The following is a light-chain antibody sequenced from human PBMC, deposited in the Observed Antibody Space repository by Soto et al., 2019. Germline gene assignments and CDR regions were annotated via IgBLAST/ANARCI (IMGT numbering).Light chain of an antibody. CDR1: QSVSSN. CDR2: GAS. Sequence: EIVMTQSPATLPVSPGERATLSCRASQSVSSNLAWYQQKPGQAPRLLIYGASTRATGIPARFSGSGSGTEFTLTISSLQSEDFAVYYCQQYNNWPKTFGQRTKVDIK. CDR3: QQYNNWPKT. V-gene: IGKV3-15*01. J-gene: IGKJ1*01.